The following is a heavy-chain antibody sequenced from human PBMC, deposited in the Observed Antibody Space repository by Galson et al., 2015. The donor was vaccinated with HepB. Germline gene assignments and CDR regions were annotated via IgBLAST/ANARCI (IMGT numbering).Heavy chain of an antibody. CDR1: GFSLSTSGMS. CDR2: IDWDDDK. J-gene: IGHJ6*02. V-gene: IGHV2-70*11. CDR3: ARRMVRGANGMDV. Sequence: PALVKPTHTHTLTCTFSGFSLSTSGMSVSWIRQPPGKALEWLARIDWDDDKYYTTSLKTRLTLSKDTSKNQVVLTMTNMNPVDTATYYCARRMVRGANGMDVWGQGTMVTVSS. D-gene: IGHD3-10*01.